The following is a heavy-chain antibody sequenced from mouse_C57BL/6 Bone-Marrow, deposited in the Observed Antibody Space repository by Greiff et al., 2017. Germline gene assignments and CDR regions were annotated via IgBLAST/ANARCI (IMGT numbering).Heavy chain of an antibody. CDR3: ITTVVHYYAMDY. Sequence: QVQLQQSGPELVKPGASVKISCKASGYAFSSSWMNWVKQRPGKGLEWIGRIYPGDGDTNYNGKFKGKATLTADKSSSTAYMQLSSLTSEDSAVYFCITTVVHYYAMDYWGQGTSVTVSS. CDR2: IYPGDGDT. V-gene: IGHV1-82*01. CDR1: GYAFSSSW. D-gene: IGHD1-1*01. J-gene: IGHJ4*01.